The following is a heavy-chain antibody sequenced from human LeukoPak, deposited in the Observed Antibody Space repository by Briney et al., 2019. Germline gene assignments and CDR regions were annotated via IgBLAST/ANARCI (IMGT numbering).Heavy chain of an antibody. CDR3: ARDTIVVVPAAQANYYYYYYMDV. V-gene: IGHV3-30-3*01. D-gene: IGHD2-2*01. Sequence: GGSLRLSCAASGFTFSSYAMHWVRQAPGKGLEWVAVISYDGSNKYYADSVKGRFTISRDNSKNTLYLQMNSLRAEDTTVYYCARDTIVVVPAAQANYYYYYYMDVWGKGTTVTVSS. J-gene: IGHJ6*03. CDR2: ISYDGSNK. CDR1: GFTFSSYA.